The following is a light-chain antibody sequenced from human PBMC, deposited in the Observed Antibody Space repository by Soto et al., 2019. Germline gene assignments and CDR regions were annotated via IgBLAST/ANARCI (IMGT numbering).Light chain of an antibody. CDR3: SSYTGSTTPWV. CDR1: SSDIGAYNY. Sequence: QSALTQPASVSGSPGQSITISCTGTSSDIGAYNYVSWYQQHPGKAPKLMIYDVSHRPSGVPVRFSGSKSGNTASLTISGLQAGDETEYYCSSYTGSTTPWVFGGGTKLTVL. J-gene: IGLJ3*02. V-gene: IGLV2-14*03. CDR2: DVS.